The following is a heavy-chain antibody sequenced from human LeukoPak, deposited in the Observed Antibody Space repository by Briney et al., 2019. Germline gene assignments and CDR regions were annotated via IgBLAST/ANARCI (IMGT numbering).Heavy chain of an antibody. CDR1: GFTFSSYG. J-gene: IGHJ2*01. CDR2: IWYDGSNK. V-gene: IGHV3-33*01. D-gene: IGHD2-15*01. CDR3: ARVACSGGSCHLGYFDL. Sequence: GGPLRLSCAASGFTFSSYGMHWVRQAPGKGLEWVAVIWYDGSNKYYADSVKVRFTISRDNSKNTLYLQMSSLRAEDTAVYYCARVACSGGSCHLGYFDLWGRGTLVTVPS.